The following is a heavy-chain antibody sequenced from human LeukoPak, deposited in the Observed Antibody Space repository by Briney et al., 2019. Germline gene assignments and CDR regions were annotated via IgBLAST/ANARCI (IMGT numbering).Heavy chain of an antibody. D-gene: IGHD6-19*01. CDR2: INSDGSST. CDR1: GFTFSSYW. Sequence: GGSLRLSCAVSGFTFSSYWMHWVRQAPGKGLVWVSRINSDGSSTSYADSVKGRFTISRDNAKNTLYLQTNTLRAEDTAVYYCAKETPNYSSVDYWGQGTLVTVSS. CDR3: AKETPNYSSVDY. V-gene: IGHV3-74*01. J-gene: IGHJ4*02.